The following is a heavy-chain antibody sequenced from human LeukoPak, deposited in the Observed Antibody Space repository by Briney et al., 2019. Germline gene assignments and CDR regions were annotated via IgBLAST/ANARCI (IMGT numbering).Heavy chain of an antibody. V-gene: IGHV1-2*02. CDR3: ARGMGSGTYRRFDF. J-gene: IGHJ4*02. CDR2: ITPGSGAT. Sequence: ASVKVSCKASGYTFTSYGISWVRQAPGQGLEWMGWITPGSGATNYAQQLQGRITMTRDTSISTAYMELNNLISDDTAVYYCARGMGSGTYRRFDFWGQGTLVTVSS. CDR1: GYTFTSYG. D-gene: IGHD3-10*01.